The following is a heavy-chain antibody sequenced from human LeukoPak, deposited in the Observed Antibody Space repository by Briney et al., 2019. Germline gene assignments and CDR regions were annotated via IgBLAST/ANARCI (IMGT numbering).Heavy chain of an antibody. V-gene: IGHV3-23*01. D-gene: IGHD3-10*01. CDR2: ISGLGSNT. J-gene: IGHJ6*04. CDR1: GLTCSSYA. CDR3: AKGHMVRGSYGMDV. Sequence: GGSLRLYCAASGLTCSSYAMSWVRQAPGKGLEWVSGISGLGSNTYYADSVKGRFTISRDNSKNTLYLQMNSLRAEATAVYYCAKGHMVRGSYGMDVWGKGTTVTVSS.